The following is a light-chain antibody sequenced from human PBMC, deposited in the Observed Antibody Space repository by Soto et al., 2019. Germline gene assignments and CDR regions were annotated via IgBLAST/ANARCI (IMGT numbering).Light chain of an antibody. CDR1: QSISSY. CDR2: AAS. Sequence: INMTQCPSCLSASVGDTVSITCRASQSISSYLNWYQQKTGKAPKLLIFAASSLQSGVPSRFSGSRSGPDFNLTVSSLQPEDFATYYCQQSYSSPPTFGQGTQVDIK. CDR3: QQSYSSPPT. V-gene: IGKV1-39*01. J-gene: IGKJ1*01.